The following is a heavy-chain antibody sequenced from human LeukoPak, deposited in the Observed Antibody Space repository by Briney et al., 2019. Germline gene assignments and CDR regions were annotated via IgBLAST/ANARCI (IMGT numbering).Heavy chain of an antibody. CDR1: GFTFSDYY. Sequence: GGSLRLSCAASGFTFSDYYMSWIRQAPGKGLEWVSSIRGDGGGAVYTDSVKGRFTTSRDNSKNMLYLQMNSLRAEDTALYYCTKDPNGDYIGAFDPWGQGTLVTVSS. D-gene: IGHD4-17*01. J-gene: IGHJ5*02. CDR2: IRGDGGGA. CDR3: TKDPNGDYIGAFDP. V-gene: IGHV3-23*01.